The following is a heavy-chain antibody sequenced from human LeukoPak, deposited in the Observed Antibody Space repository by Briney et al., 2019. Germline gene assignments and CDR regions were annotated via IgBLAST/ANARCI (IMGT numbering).Heavy chain of an antibody. CDR3: ASNPYYYYYMDV. CDR2: ISSSGSTI. D-gene: IGHD1-14*01. Sequence: PGGSLRLSCAASGFTFSNYSMNWVRQAPGKGLEWVSYISSSGSTIYYADSVKGRFTISRDNAKNSLYLQMNSLRAEDTAVYYCASNPYYYYYMDVWGKGTTVTVSS. J-gene: IGHJ6*03. CDR1: GFTFSNYS. V-gene: IGHV3-48*04.